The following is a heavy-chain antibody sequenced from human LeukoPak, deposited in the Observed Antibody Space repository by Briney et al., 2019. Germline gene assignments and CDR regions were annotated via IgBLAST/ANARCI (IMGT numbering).Heavy chain of an antibody. CDR2: INHSVRT. D-gene: IGHD2-2*02. V-gene: IGHV4-34*01. J-gene: IGHJ4*02. CDR1: GESFSGYY. Sequence: PSETLSLTFAVYGESFSGYYWTRLRQPPGKGLEWIGEINHSVRTNYNPSLKSRVTISVDTSKNQFSLNLNSMTAADTAVYYYARRYCDSAGCYTIDYWGQGTLVTVSS. CDR3: ARRYCDSAGCYTIDY.